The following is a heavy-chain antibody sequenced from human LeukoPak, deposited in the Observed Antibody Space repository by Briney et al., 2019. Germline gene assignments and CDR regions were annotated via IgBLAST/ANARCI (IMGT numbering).Heavy chain of an antibody. V-gene: IGHV3-23*01. J-gene: IGHJ3*02. D-gene: IGHD5-12*01. CDR2: ISSGGTDT. CDR3: VKDSVRGYSGYGNDGFEI. CDR1: GFTFSTYP. Sequence: GGSLRLSCAASGFTFSTYPISWVRQAPGKGLEWVSAISSGGTDTYYADSVKGRFTISRDNSKNTLYLQMNSLRAEHTAVYYCVKDSVRGYSGYGNDGFEIWGQGTMVTVSS.